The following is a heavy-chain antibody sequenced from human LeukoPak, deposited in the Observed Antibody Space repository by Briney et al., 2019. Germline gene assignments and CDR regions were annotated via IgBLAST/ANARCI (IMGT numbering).Heavy chain of an antibody. D-gene: IGHD1-26*01. V-gene: IGHV1-24*01. CDR3: ATAHPRGVGATGGFDY. CDR1: GYTLTELS. J-gene: IGHJ4*02. Sequence: ASVKVSCKVSGYTLTELSMHWVRQAPGKGLEWMGGFDPEDGETIYAQKFQGRVTMTEDTSTDTAYMELSSLRSEDTAVYYCATAHPRGVGATGGFDYWGQGTLVTVSS. CDR2: FDPEDGET.